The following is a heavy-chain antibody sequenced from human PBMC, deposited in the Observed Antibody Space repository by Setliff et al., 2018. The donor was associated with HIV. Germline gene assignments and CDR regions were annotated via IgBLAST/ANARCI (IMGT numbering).Heavy chain of an antibody. Sequence: PSETLSLTCTVSAVSIGGYSWSWIRQSPGKGLEWIGSIYSTDTTNYIPSLKSRLTISVDTSKNQFSLKLTSVAAADTAVYYCARHSDIAPRRTYFDYWGQGTLVTVSS. CDR3: ARHSDIAPRRTYFDY. J-gene: IGHJ4*02. D-gene: IGHD6-6*01. V-gene: IGHV4-4*09. CDR2: IYSTDTT. CDR1: AVSIGGYS.